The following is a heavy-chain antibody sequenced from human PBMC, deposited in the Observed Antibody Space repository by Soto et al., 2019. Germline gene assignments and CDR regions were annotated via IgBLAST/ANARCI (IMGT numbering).Heavy chain of an antibody. V-gene: IGHV4-59*01. CDR1: GGSISSYY. J-gene: IGHJ6*02. CDR2: IYYSGST. Sequence: KASETLSLTCTVSGGSISSYYWSWIRQPPGKGLEWIGYIYYSGSTNYNPSLKSRVTISVDTSKNQFSLKLSSVTAADTAVYYCARVGGSSWWDYYYYGMDVWGQGTTVT. D-gene: IGHD6-13*01. CDR3: ARVGGSSWWDYYYYGMDV.